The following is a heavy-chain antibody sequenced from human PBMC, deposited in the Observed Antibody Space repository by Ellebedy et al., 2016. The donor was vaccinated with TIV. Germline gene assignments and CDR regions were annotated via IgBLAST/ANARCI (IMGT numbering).Heavy chain of an antibody. Sequence: SETLSLXXTVSGDSISSYFWSWIRQPPDKGLEWIGHFYYTGSTNYNHSLKSRVAISGDTSKNQFSLKLSSVTAADTAVYYCASWGDYGGNRHLDYWGQGTLVTVSS. D-gene: IGHD4-23*01. V-gene: IGHV4-59*01. J-gene: IGHJ4*02. CDR3: ASWGDYGGNRHLDY. CDR1: GDSISSYF. CDR2: FYYTGST.